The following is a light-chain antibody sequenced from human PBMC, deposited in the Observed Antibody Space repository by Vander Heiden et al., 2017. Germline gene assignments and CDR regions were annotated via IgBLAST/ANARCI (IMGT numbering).Light chain of an antibody. J-gene: IGLJ1*01. V-gene: IGLV2-8*01. CDR2: EVT. CDR1: SSDLGGSNY. CDR3: TSYAGSIFYV. Sequence: QSALTQPPSASGSPGQSVTISCTATSSDLGGSNYVSWYQQQPGKAPKLLIYEVTKRPSGVPDRFSGSKSGNTASLTVSGLQAEDEADYYCTSYAGSIFYVFGTGTKVTVL.